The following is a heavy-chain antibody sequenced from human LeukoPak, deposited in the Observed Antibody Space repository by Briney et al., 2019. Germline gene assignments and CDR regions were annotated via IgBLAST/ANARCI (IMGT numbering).Heavy chain of an antibody. CDR3: AKDLPYYYYMDV. CDR2: ISYDGTNK. J-gene: IGHJ6*03. CDR1: GFTLSSFE. V-gene: IGHV3-30*18. Sequence: GGSLRLSCAASGFTLSSFEMNWVRQAPGKGLEWVAVISYDGTNKYYADSVKGRFTISRDNSKNTLYLQMNSLRVEDTAIYYCAKDLPYYYYMDVWGKGTTVTVSS.